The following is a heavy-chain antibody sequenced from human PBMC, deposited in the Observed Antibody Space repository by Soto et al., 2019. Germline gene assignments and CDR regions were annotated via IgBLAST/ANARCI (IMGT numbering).Heavy chain of an antibody. CDR3: ARDRCSGWDHDAFDI. Sequence: QVQLQESGPGLVKPSGTLSLTCAVSSGSISSSNWWSWVRQPPGKGLEWIGEIYHSGSTNYNPSLKSRVTISVDKSKNQFTLKLSRVTDADTAVYYCARDRCSGWDHDAFDIWGQGTRVIVSS. CDR1: SGSISSSNW. V-gene: IGHV4-4*02. J-gene: IGHJ3*02. CDR2: IYHSGST. D-gene: IGHD6-19*01.